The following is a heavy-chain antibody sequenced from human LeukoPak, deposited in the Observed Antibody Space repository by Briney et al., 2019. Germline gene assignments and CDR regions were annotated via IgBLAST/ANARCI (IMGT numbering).Heavy chain of an antibody. V-gene: IGHV4-39*01. CDR2: IYYSGST. J-gene: IGHJ4*02. Sequence: SETLSLICAVSGASISGSGYYWGWIRKPPGKGLEWIGNIYYSGSTYYNASLQSRVTISIDTSKNQCSLRLNSVTAADTAMYYCAKSGGYGLIDYWGQGTLVTVSS. CDR3: AKSGGYGLIDY. CDR1: GASISGSGYY. D-gene: IGHD1-26*01.